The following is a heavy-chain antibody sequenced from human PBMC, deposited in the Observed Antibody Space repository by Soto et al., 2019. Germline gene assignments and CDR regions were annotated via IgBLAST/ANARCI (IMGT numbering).Heavy chain of an antibody. J-gene: IGHJ5*02. CDR1: GGSISSGGYS. V-gene: IGHV4-30-2*01. Sequence: TLSLTCAVSGGSISSGGYSWSWIRQPPGKGLEWIGYIYHSGSTYYNPSLKSRVTISVDRSKNQFSLKLSSVTAADTAVYYCARGYYYSSGHNWFDPWGQGTLVTVSS. CDR2: IYHSGST. CDR3: ARGYYYSSGHNWFDP. D-gene: IGHD3-10*01.